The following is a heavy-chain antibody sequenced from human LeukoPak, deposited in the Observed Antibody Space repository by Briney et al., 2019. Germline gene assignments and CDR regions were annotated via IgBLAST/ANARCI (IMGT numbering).Heavy chain of an antibody. D-gene: IGHD3-10*01. V-gene: IGHV1-69*05. CDR1: GGTFSSYA. J-gene: IGHJ5*02. CDR3: ARGRITPGP. Sequence: SVKVSCKASGGTFSSYAINWVRQAPGQGLEWMGRIIPIFTSPNYAQKFQGRVTMTTDESTTTAYMELSSLRAEDTAVYYCARGRITPGPWGQGTLVTVSS. CDR2: IIPIFTSP.